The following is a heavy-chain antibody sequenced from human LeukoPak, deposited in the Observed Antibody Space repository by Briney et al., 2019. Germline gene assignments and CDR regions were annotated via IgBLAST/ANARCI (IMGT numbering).Heavy chain of an antibody. J-gene: IGHJ4*02. CDR1: GYTFTSYY. Sequence: ASVKVSCKASGYTFTSYYTHWVRQAPGQGLEWMGIINPSGGSTIYAQKFQGRVTMTRDISTRTVYMEVRSLRSEDTAVYYCARGQKYRSGYTVTELGSGYFDYWGQGTLVTVSS. V-gene: IGHV1-46*01. CDR2: INPSGGST. D-gene: IGHD5-18*01. CDR3: ARGQKYRSGYTVTELGSGYFDY.